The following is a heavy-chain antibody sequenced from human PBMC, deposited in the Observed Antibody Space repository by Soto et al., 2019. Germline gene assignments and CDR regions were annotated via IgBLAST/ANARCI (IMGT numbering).Heavy chain of an antibody. J-gene: IGHJ4*02. CDR3: ARSGGGYDLGDY. CDR1: GYTFIGYY. Sequence: QVQLVQSGAEVKKPGASVKVSCKASGYTFIGYYIHWVRQAPGQGLEWMGWINPNSGGAKYSQKFQAWVTMTSDTSISTACMELSRLKSDDTAVYYCARSGGGYDLGDYWGQGTLVTVSS. V-gene: IGHV1-2*04. D-gene: IGHD5-12*01. CDR2: INPNSGGA.